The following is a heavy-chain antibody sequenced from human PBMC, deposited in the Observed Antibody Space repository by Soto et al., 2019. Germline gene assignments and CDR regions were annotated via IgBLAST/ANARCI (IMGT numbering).Heavy chain of an antibody. J-gene: IGHJ3*02. Sequence: SETLSLTCTVSGGSISSYYWSWIRQPPGKGLEWIGYIYYSGSTNYNPSLKSRVTISVDTSKNQFSLKLSSVTAADTAVYYCAGGGSYYDSSGYYFDSFDIWGQGTMVTVSS. CDR1: GGSISSYY. CDR2: IYYSGST. V-gene: IGHV4-59*01. CDR3: AGGGSYYDSSGYYFDSFDI. D-gene: IGHD3-22*01.